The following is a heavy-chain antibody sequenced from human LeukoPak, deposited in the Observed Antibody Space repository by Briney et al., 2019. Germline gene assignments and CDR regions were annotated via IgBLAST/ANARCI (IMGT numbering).Heavy chain of an antibody. CDR3: ARGPITIFGVVVLYYFDY. Sequence: SETLSLTCTVSGGSISSYYWSWIRQPAGKGLEWIGRIYTSGSTNYNPSLKSRVTMSVDTSKNQFSLKLSSVTAADTAVYYCARGPITIFGVVVLYYFDYWGQGTLVTVSS. CDR1: GGSISSYY. J-gene: IGHJ4*02. V-gene: IGHV4-4*07. CDR2: IYTSGST. D-gene: IGHD3-3*01.